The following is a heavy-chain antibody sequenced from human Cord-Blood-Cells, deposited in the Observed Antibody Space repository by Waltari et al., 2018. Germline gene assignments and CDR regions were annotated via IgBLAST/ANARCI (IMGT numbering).Heavy chain of an antibody. Sequence: EVQLVESGGGLVKPGGSLRLSCAASGFTFSSYSMNWVRQAPGKGLEWVSSISSNSSYRYYADSVKCRFTISRDNAKNSLYLQMNSLRAEDTAVYYCARKTGDLDAFDIWGQGTMVTVSS. CDR2: ISSNSSYR. CDR3: ARKTGDLDAFDI. CDR1: GFTFSSYS. J-gene: IGHJ3*02. D-gene: IGHD7-27*01. V-gene: IGHV3-21*01.